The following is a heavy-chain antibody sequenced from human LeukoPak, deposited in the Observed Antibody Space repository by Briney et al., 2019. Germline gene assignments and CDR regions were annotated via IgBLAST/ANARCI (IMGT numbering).Heavy chain of an antibody. D-gene: IGHD3-9*01. J-gene: IGHJ4*02. CDR3: ANEGGGFDWTITNYFDY. V-gene: IGHV3-23*01. CDR1: GFTFSSYA. Sequence: GGSLRLSCAASGFTFSSYAMSWVRQAPGKGLEWVSAISGSGGSTYYADSVKGRFTISRDNSKNTLYLQMNSLRAEDTAVYYCANEGGGFDWTITNYFDYWGQGTLVTVSS. CDR2: ISGSGGST.